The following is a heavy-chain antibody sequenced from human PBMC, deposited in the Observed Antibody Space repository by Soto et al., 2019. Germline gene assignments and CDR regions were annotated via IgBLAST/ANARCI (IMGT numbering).Heavy chain of an antibody. V-gene: IGHV1-18*01. J-gene: IGHJ6*02. Sequence: QVQLVQSGGEVKKPGASVKLSCTASGYTFTSYGISWVRQAPGQGLEWMGWISAYNGKTNYAQNVQGRVTMXTXTXTRTAYRDLRSLRSDDTDVYYCARGGDVNYYHGMDVWGQGTTVTVSS. CDR3: ARGGDVNYYHGMDV. D-gene: IGHD5-12*01. CDR1: GYTFTSYG. CDR2: ISAYNGKT.